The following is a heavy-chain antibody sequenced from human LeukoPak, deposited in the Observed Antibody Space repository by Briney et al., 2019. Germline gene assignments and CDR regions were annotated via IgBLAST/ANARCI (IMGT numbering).Heavy chain of an antibody. Sequence: ASVKVSCKASGYTFTGYYMHWVRQAPGQGLEWMGRINPNSGGTNYAQKFQGRVTMTRDTSISTAYMELSRLRSDDTAVYYCARKIQLWHDAFDIWGQGTMVTVSS. V-gene: IGHV1-2*06. CDR3: ARKIQLWHDAFDI. CDR1: GYTFTGYY. D-gene: IGHD5-18*01. CDR2: INPNSGGT. J-gene: IGHJ3*02.